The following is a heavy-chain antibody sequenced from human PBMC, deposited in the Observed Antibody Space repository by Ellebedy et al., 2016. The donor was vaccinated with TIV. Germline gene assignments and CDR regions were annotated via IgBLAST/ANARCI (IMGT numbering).Heavy chain of an antibody. D-gene: IGHD6-19*01. CDR3: ASLQVAGSWWDSYGMDV. J-gene: IGHJ6*02. Sequence: MPSETLSLTCTVADGSTSGYYWSRIRQPPGEGLEWIGYIHYTGSTSYNPSLKSRVSISGDTPTGHFSLKLSSVTAADTAVYYCASLQVAGSWWDSYGMDVWGQGTTVTVSS. CDR1: DGSTSGYY. V-gene: IGHV4-59*01. CDR2: IHYTGST.